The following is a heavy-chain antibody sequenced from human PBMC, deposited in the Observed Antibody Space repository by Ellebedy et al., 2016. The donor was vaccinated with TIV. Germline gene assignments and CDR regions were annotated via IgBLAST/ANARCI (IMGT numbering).Heavy chain of an antibody. CDR1: GFTFDSYA. CDR3: ARDLDKSSGWYGGAAY. Sequence: GESLKISCVASGFTFDSYAMNWVRQAPGKGLEWVAVISHDGSSQYYADSVKGRFTVSRDNSMTTVYLEMNSLRAEDTALYYCARDLDKSSGWYGGAAYWGQGTQVTVSS. CDR2: ISHDGSSQ. D-gene: IGHD6-19*01. J-gene: IGHJ4*02. V-gene: IGHV3-30-3*01.